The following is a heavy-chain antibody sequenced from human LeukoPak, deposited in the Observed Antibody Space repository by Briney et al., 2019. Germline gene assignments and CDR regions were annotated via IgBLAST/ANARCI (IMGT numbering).Heavy chain of an antibody. J-gene: IGHJ4*02. CDR3: AKTDYGDRGVDY. D-gene: IGHD4-17*01. Sequence: GRSLRLSCAASGFTFSNYAMHWVRQAPGKGLEWVAVISYDGSNKYYPDSVKGRFTISRDNSKNTLFLQMNSLRTDDTAVYYCAKTDYGDRGVDYWGQGTLVTVSS. CDR2: ISYDGSNK. CDR1: GFTFSNYA. V-gene: IGHV3-30*18.